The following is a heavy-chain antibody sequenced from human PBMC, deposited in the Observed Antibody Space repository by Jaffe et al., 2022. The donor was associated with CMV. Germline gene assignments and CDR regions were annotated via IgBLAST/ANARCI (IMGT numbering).Heavy chain of an antibody. D-gene: IGHD6-19*01. CDR1: GGSFSGYY. Sequence: QVQLQQWGAGLLKPSETLSLTCAVYGGSFSGYYWSWIRQPPGKGLEWIGEINHSGSTNYNPSLKSRVTISVDTSKNQFSLKLSSVTAADTAVYYCARGPRLIRQWLVDRNFDYWGQGTLVTVSS. CDR3: ARGPRLIRQWLVDRNFDY. J-gene: IGHJ4*02. CDR2: INHSGST. V-gene: IGHV4-34*01.